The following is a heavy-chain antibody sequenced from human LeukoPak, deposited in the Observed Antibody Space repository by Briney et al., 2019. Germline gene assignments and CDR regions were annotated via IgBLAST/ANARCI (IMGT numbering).Heavy chain of an antibody. CDR1: GFTFDDYA. CDR3: AKDLRRYSSSPLGAFDI. D-gene: IGHD6-13*01. CDR2: ISWNSGSI. Sequence: PGGSLRLSCAASGFTFDDYAMHWVRQAPGKGLEWVSGISWNSGSIGYADSVKGRFTISRDNAKNSLYLQMNSLRAEDTALYYCAKDLRRYSSSPLGAFDIWGQGTMVTVSS. J-gene: IGHJ3*02. V-gene: IGHV3-9*01.